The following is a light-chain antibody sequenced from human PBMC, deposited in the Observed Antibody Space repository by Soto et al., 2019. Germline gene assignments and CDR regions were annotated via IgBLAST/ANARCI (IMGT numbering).Light chain of an antibody. J-gene: IGKJ4*01. CDR3: QQYTSWPLT. V-gene: IGKV3-15*01. CDR2: GAS. Sequence: EIVMAQSPATLSVSAGERATLSCRASQNIYTNLAWYQQKPGQPPRLLIYGASTRTTGLPARFSGSGSGTEFTLTISSLQPEDFAVYFCQQYTSWPLTFGGGTKVEIK. CDR1: QNIYTN.